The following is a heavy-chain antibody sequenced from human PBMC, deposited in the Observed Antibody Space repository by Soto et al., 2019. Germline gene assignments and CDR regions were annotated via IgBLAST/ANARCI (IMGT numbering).Heavy chain of an antibody. J-gene: IGHJ4*02. CDR2: IKEDGREM. Sequence: EVHLVESGGGLVQPGGSLRLSCAASGFSLTNYWMKWVRQAPGKGLEWVASIKEDGREMYYVDSVRGRFTISGDIAKNSLYLQMNSLRAEDTAMYYCARDDGDYVGQGTLVTVSS. V-gene: IGHV3-7*03. CDR1: GFSLTNYW. CDR3: ARDDGDY.